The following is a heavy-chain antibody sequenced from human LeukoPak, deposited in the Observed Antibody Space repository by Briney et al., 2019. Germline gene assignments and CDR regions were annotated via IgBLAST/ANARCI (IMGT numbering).Heavy chain of an antibody. CDR3: ARERPYSSGWYAY. V-gene: IGHV1-69*06. D-gene: IGHD6-19*01. CDR2: IISIFGTA. Sequence: ASVTVSCKASGGTFSSYAINWVRQAPRQGLEWMGGIISIFGTANYAQKSQGRVTITADKSTSTAYMELSSLRSEDTAVYYCARERPYSSGWYAYWGQGTLVTVSS. J-gene: IGHJ4*02. CDR1: GGTFSSYA.